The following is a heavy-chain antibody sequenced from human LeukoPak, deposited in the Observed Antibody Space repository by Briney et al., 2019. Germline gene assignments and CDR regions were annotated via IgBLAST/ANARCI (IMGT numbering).Heavy chain of an antibody. V-gene: IGHV1-69*01. CDR2: IIPIFGTA. D-gene: IGHD3-10*01. CDR1: GGTFSSYA. J-gene: IGHJ5*02. CDR3: ASRPYYYGSGSENWFDP. Sequence: SVKVSCKASGGTFSSYAISWVRQAPGQGLERMGGIIPIFGTANYAQKFQGRVTITADESTSTAYTELSSLRSEDTAMYYCASRPYYYGSGSENWFDPWGQGTLVTVSS.